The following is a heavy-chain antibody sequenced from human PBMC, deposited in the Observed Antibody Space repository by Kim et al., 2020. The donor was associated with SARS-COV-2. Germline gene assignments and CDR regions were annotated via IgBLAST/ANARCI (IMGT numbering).Heavy chain of an antibody. J-gene: IGHJ4*02. CDR3: AKGASGNYSSYFDY. V-gene: IGHV3-30*18. CDR1: GFTFSSYG. D-gene: IGHD4-4*01. Sequence: GGSLRLSCAASGFTFSSYGMHWVRQAPGKGLEWVAIISYDGNNKYYADSVKGRFTISRDNSKNTLYLQMNSLRAEDTAVYYCAKGASGNYSSYFDYWGQGTLVTVSS. CDR2: ISYDGNNK.